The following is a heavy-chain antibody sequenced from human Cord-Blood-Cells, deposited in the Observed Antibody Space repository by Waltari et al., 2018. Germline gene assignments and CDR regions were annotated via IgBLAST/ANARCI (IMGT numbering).Heavy chain of an antibody. CDR1: GFTVSSND. CDR3: AQFRGYFDY. Sequence: EVLLVDSGVGLIQPGGSLSLSCAASGFTVSSNDMSWVRQAPGKGLEWVSVIYSGGSTYYADSVKGRFTISRDNSKNTLYLQMNSLRAEDTAVYYCAQFRGYFDYWGQGTLVTVSS. CDR2: IYSGGST. J-gene: IGHJ4*02. V-gene: IGHV3-53*01.